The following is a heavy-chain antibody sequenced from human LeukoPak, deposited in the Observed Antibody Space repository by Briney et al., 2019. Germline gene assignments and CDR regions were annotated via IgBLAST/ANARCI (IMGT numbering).Heavy chain of an antibody. V-gene: IGHV3-11*04. CDR1: GFTFSDYY. CDR3: ARVPISSSWYRFYP. D-gene: IGHD6-13*01. J-gene: IGHJ5*02. CDR2: ISSSGSTI. Sequence: RAGGSLRLSCAASGFTFSDYYMSWIRQAPGKGLEWVSYISSSGSTIYYADSVKGRFTISRDNAKNSLYLQMNSLRAEDTAGYYCARVPISSSWYRFYPWGQGTLVTVSS.